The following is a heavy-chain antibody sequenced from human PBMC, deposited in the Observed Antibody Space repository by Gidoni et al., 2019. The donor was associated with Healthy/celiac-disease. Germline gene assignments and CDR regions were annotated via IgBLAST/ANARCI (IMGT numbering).Heavy chain of an antibody. CDR2: IYYSGST. V-gene: IGHV4-39*01. CDR1: GGSISSSSYY. D-gene: IGHD1-26*01. CDR3: ARLVGATWSGSYYFDY. Sequence: QLQLQESGPGLVKPSETLSLTCTVSGGSISSSSYYWGWIRQPPGKGLEWIGSIYYSGSTYYNPSLKSRVTISVDTSKNQFSLKLSSVTAADTAVYYCARLVGATWSGSYYFDYWGQGTLVTVSS. J-gene: IGHJ4*02.